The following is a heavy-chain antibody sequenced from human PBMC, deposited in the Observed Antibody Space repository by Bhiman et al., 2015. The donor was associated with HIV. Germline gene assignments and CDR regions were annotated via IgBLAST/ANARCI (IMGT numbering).Heavy chain of an antibody. J-gene: IGHJ5*02. CDR1: GFTFSSYA. Sequence: QVQLVESGGGVVQPGRSLRLSCAASGFTFSSYAMHWVRQAPGKGLEWVAVISYDGSNKYYADSVKGRFTISRDNSKNTLYVQMNSLSAEDTAVYYCARGSSSSLSAERFDPWGRGTLVTVSP. CDR2: ISYDGSNK. V-gene: IGHV3-30*04. CDR3: ARGSSSSLSAERFDP. D-gene: IGHD6-6*01.